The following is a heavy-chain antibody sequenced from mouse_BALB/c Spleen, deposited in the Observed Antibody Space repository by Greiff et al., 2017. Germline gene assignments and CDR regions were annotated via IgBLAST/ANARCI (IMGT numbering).Heavy chain of an antibody. Sequence: VMLVESGPGLVAPSQSLSITCTVSGFSLTSYGVHWVRQPPGKGLEWLGVIWAGGSTNYNSALMSRLSISKDNSKSQVFLKMNSLQPDDTAMYYCARDDYGKNYAMDYWGQGTSVTVSS. CDR3: ARDDYGKNYAMDY. D-gene: IGHD2-1*01. CDR1: GFSLTSYG. J-gene: IGHJ4*01. V-gene: IGHV2-9*02. CDR2: IWAGGST.